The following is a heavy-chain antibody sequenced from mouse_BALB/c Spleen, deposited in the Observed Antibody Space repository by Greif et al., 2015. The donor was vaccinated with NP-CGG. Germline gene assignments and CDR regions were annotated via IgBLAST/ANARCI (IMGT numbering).Heavy chain of an antibody. D-gene: IGHD1-1*01. V-gene: IGHV1S137*01. J-gene: IGHJ4*01. Sequence: VQLQQSGAELVRPGVSVKISCKGSGYTFTDYAMHWVKQSHAKSLEWIGVISTYYGDASYNQKFKGKATMTVDKSSSTAYMELARLTSEDSAIYCCASWGTYYGSSPYAMDYWGQGTSVTVSS. CDR1: GYTFTDYA. CDR2: ISTYYGDA. CDR3: ASWGTYYGSSPYAMDY.